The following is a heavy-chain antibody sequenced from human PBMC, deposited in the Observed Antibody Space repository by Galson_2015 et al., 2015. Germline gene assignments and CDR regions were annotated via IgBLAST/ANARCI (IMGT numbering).Heavy chain of an antibody. CDR2: ISSSSSYI. CDR3: ARVNGNSIPQSYFDY. J-gene: IGHJ4*02. V-gene: IGHV3-21*01. Sequence: SLRLSCAASGFTFSSYSMNWVRQAPGKGLEWVSSISSSSSYIYYADSVKGRFTISRDNAKNSLYLQMNSLRAEDTAVYYCARVNGNSIPQSYFDYWGQGTLVTVSS. D-gene: IGHD4-23*01. CDR1: GFTFSSYS.